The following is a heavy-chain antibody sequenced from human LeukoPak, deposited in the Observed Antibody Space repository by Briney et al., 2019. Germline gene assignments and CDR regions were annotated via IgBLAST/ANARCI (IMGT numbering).Heavy chain of an antibody. CDR3: ARVLTGIAAAGTDAFDV. V-gene: IGHV3-7*05. J-gene: IGHJ3*01. CDR1: GFTFSSYW. D-gene: IGHD6-13*01. Sequence: GGSLRLSCAASGFTFSSYWVTWVRQAPGKGLGWVANINQDGSEKYYVDSVKGRFTISRDNAKNSLSLQMNSLTVEDTAVYYCARVLTGIAAAGTDAFDVWGQGTTVTASS. CDR2: INQDGSEK.